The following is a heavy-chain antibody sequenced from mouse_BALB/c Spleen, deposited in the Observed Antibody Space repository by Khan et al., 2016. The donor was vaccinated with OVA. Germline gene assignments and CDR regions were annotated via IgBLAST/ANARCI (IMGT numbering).Heavy chain of an antibody. V-gene: IGHV3-2*02. D-gene: IGHD3-1*01. J-gene: IGHJ2*01. CDR2: ISYSGST. CDR3: ARRARIKY. Sequence: EVQLVESGPGLVKPSQSLSLTCTVTGYSITSGYGWNWIRQFPGNKLEWMGYISYSGSTYYNPSLKSRISITRDTSKNQFFLQLNSVTTEDTATYYCARRARIKYWGQGTTLTVSS. CDR1: GYSITSGYG.